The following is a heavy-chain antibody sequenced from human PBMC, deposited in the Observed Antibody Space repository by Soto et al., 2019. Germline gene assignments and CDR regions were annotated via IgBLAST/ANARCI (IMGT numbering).Heavy chain of an antibody. CDR1: GGSISSYY. CDR2: IYYSGST. CDR3: ARHFGYSSSWVRNWFDP. V-gene: IGHV4-59*08. D-gene: IGHD6-13*01. J-gene: IGHJ5*02. Sequence: SETLSLTCTVSGGSISSYYWSWIRQPPGKGLEWIGYIYYSGSTNYNPPLKSRVTISVDTSKNQFSLKLSSVTAADTAVYYCARHFGYSSSWVRNWFDPWGQGTLVTVSS.